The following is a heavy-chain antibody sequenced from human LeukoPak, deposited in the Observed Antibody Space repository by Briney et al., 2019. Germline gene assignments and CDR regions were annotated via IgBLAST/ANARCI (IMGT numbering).Heavy chain of an antibody. D-gene: IGHD1-26*01. CDR2: ISTYNGNT. CDR3: ARGHSGNWFDP. V-gene: IGHV1-18*01. J-gene: IGHJ5*02. CDR1: GYTFTSYD. Sequence: GASVKVSCKASGYTFTSYDISWVRQAAGQGLGWMGWISTYNGNTNYAQKLQGRGTMTTDTITTTAYMELRSLGSDDTAVYYCARGHSGNWFDPWGQGTLVTVSS.